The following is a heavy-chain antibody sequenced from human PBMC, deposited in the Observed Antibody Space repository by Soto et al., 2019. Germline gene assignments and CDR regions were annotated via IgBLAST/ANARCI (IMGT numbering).Heavy chain of an antibody. D-gene: IGHD6-19*01. Sequence: QVQLVESEGGLVKPGGSLRLSCAASGFTFSDLYMSWISQAPGKGLEWVSCIGSSGVNKYYAESVRGRFTISRDNAKNSLYLQMNSLRAEDTAVYYCARDRGAVTGDYFDYWGQGTLVTVSS. CDR2: IGSSGVNK. J-gene: IGHJ4*02. V-gene: IGHV3-11*01. CDR3: ARDRGAVTGDYFDY. CDR1: GFTFSDLY.